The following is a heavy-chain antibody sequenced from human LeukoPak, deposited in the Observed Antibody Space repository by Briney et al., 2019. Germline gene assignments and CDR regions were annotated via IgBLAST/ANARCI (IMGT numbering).Heavy chain of an antibody. CDR2: INHSGSP. CDR1: GGSFSGYY. Sequence: SETLSLTCAVYGGSFSGYYWSWIRQPPGKGLEWIGEINHSGSPNYHPSLKSRVTISVDTSKNQFSLKLSSVTAADTAVYYCARPNYYDSSGYYYWGQGTLVTVSS. J-gene: IGHJ4*02. V-gene: IGHV4-34*01. D-gene: IGHD3-22*01. CDR3: ARPNYYDSSGYYY.